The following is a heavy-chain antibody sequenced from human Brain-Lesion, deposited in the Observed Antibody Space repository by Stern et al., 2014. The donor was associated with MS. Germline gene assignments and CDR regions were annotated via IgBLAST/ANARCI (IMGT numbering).Heavy chain of an antibody. V-gene: IGHV4-39*02. D-gene: IGHD6-19*01. CDR2: IFYTGST. CDR3: ARGAGVFDS. CDR1: GGSIGRSSYY. Sequence: QVQLQESGPGLVKPSETLSLTCTVSGGSIGRSSYYWGWIRQPPGKGLEWIGNIFYTGSTFYDPSLKSRVTITVEPSNNHFSLSLNSVTAADTAVYYCARGAGVFDSWGQGTLVTVSP. J-gene: IGHJ4*02.